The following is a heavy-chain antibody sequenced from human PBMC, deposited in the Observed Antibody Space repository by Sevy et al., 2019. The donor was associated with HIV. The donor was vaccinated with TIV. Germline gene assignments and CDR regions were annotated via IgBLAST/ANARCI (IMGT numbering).Heavy chain of an antibody. CDR2: IYYSGNT. CDR1: GGSISTYY. J-gene: IGHJ4*02. Sequence: SETLSLTCTVSGGSISTYYWNWIRQPPGKGLEWIGYIYYSGNTNYNPSLTSRVSMSVDTSKNHFSLKLSSVTAADTAMYYCARGGRNQQQLDYFDYWGQGTLVTVSS. D-gene: IGHD1-1*01. CDR3: ARGGRNQQQLDYFDY. V-gene: IGHV4-59*01.